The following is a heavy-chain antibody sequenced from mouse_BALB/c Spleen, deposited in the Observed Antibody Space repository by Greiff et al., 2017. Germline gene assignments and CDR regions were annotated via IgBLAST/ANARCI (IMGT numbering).Heavy chain of an antibody. CDR2: IYPYNGGT. D-gene: IGHD4-1*01. CDR3: ARGNWGGFAY. J-gene: IGHJ3*01. Sequence: VQLKESGPELVKPGASVKISCKASGYTFTDYNMHWVKQSHGKSLEWIGYIYPYNGGTGYNQKFKSKATLTVDNSSSTAYMELRSLTSEDSAVYYCARGNWGGFAYWGQGTLVTVSA. V-gene: IGHV1S29*02. CDR1: GYTFTDYN.